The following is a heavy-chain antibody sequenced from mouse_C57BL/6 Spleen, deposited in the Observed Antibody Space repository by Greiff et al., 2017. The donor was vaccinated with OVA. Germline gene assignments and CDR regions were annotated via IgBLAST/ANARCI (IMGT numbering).Heavy chain of an antibody. CDR2: INPRSGNT. CDR1: GYTFTSYG. Sequence: VKLVESGAELARPGAPVKLSCKALGYTFTSYGISGGKRRTGQGLEWIGEINPRSGNTYCNEKFKGKATLTADKSSSTAYMELRSLTSEDSAVYFCARGDYYGSSYDWYFDVWGTGTTVTVSS. CDR3: ARGDYYGSSYDWYFDV. V-gene: IGHV1-81*01. J-gene: IGHJ1*03. D-gene: IGHD1-1*01.